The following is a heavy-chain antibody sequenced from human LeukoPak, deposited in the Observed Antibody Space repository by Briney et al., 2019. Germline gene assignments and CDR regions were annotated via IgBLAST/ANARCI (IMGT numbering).Heavy chain of an antibody. V-gene: IGHV1-69*06. CDR1: GGTFSSYA. J-gene: IGHJ4*02. CDR3: AREKTYYYGSGSYGPWGY. Sequence: ASVKVSCKASGGTFSSYAISWVRQAPGQGLEWMGGIIPIFGTANYAQKFQGRVTITADKSTSTAYMELSSLRSEDTAVYYCAREKTYYYGSGSYGPWGYWGQGTLVTVSS. CDR2: IIPIFGTA. D-gene: IGHD3-10*01.